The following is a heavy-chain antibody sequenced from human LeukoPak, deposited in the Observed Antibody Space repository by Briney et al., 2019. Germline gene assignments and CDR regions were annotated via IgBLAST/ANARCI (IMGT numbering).Heavy chain of an antibody. V-gene: IGHV1-24*01. CDR2: FDPEDGET. CDR3: ATTTQEMATITWFDY. J-gene: IGHJ4*02. CDR1: GYTLTELS. Sequence: ASVKVSCKVSGYTLTELSMHWVRQAPGKGLEWMGGFDPEDGETIYAQKFQGRVTMTEDTSTDTAYMELSSPRSEDTAVYYCATTTQEMATITWFDYWGQGTLVTVSS. D-gene: IGHD5-24*01.